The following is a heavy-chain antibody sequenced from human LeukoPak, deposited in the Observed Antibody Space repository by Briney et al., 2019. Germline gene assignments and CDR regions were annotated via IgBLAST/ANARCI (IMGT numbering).Heavy chain of an antibody. CDR2: MNPNSGNT. D-gene: IGHD2-15*01. J-gene: IGHJ4*02. Sequence: ASVKVSSKASGYTFTSYDINWVRQATGQGLEWMGWMNPNSGNTGYAQKFQGRVTMTRNTSISTAYMELSSLRSEDTAVYYCARGGAAATGVDYWGQGTLVTVSS. CDR3: ARGGAAATGVDY. V-gene: IGHV1-8*01. CDR1: GYTFTSYD.